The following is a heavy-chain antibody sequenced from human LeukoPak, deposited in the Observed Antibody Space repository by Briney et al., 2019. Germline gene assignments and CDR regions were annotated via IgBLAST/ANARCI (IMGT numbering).Heavy chain of an antibody. CDR2: IYYSGST. Sequence: PSQTLSLTCTVSGGSISSGDYYWSWIRQPPGKGLEWIGYIYYSGSTYYNPSLKSRVTISVDTSKNQFSLKLSSVTAADTALYYCARGGPITMIVVVGLDYWGQGTLVTVSS. CDR1: GGSISSGDYY. CDR3: ARGGPITMIVVVGLDY. V-gene: IGHV4-30-4*01. D-gene: IGHD3-22*01. J-gene: IGHJ4*02.